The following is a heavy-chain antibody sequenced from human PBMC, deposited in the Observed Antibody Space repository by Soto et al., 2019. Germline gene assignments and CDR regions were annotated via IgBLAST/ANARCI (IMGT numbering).Heavy chain of an antibody. Sequence: ASVKVSCKASGYTFTNFGISWVRQAPGQGLEWMGWISAYNGNTNYAQNFQGRVTMTTDTSTSTAYMELRSLRSDDTAVYYCASYSEYSSSTQFDFWGQGTLVPVAS. CDR1: GYTFTNFG. CDR3: ASYSEYSSSTQFDF. V-gene: IGHV1-18*01. J-gene: IGHJ4*02. CDR2: ISAYNGNT. D-gene: IGHD6-6*01.